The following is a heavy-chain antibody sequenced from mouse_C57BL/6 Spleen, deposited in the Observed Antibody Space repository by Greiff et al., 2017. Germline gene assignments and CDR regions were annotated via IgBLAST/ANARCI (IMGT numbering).Heavy chain of an antibody. CDR1: GYTFTSYW. V-gene: IGHV1-74*01. CDR2: IHPSDSDT. CDR3: AIRAHYYGSSYDYFDY. J-gene: IGHJ2*01. Sequence: VQLQQPGAELVKPGASVKVSCKASGYTFTSYWMHWVKQRPGQGLEWIGRIHPSDSDTNYNQKLKGKATLTVDKSSSTAYIQLSSLTSEDSAVYYCAIRAHYYGSSYDYFDYWGQGTTLTVSS. D-gene: IGHD1-1*01.